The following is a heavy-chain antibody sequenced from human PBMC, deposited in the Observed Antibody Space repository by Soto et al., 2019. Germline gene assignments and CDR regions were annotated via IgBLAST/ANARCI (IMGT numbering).Heavy chain of an antibody. V-gene: IGHV4-59*01. J-gene: IGHJ6*02. Sequence: PSETLSLTCTVSGGSISSYYWSWIRQPPGKGLEWIGYIYYSGSTNYNPSLKSRVTISVDTSKNQFSLKLSSVTAADTAVYYCARDGYYDSSGYYYYYYGMDVWGQGTTVTVSS. CDR1: GGSISSYY. CDR2: IYYSGST. CDR3: ARDGYYDSSGYYYYYYGMDV. D-gene: IGHD3-22*01.